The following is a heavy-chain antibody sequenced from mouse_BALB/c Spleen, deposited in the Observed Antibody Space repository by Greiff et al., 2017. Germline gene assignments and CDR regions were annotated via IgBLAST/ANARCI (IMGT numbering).Heavy chain of an antibody. CDR3: TRYDDDDD. CDR1: GYTFTSYW. V-gene: IGHV1-5*01. CDR2: ISPGNSDT. D-gene: IGHD2-4*01. J-gene: IGHJ2*01. Sequence: VQLQQSGTVLARPGASVKMSCKASGYTFTSYWMHWVKQRPGPGLEWIGAISPGNSDTSYNQKFKGKATLTAVTSTSTAYMELSSLTNEASAVYDGTRYDDDDDWGQGTTLTVAS.